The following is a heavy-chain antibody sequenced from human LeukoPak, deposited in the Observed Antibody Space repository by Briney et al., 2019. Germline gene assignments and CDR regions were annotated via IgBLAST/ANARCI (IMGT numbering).Heavy chain of an antibody. Sequence: GESLKISCKSSGYTFTNYWIGCVRQMPGKGLEWMGIIYPGDSDARYSPSFQGHVTISADKSITTAYLQWSSLKASDTAMYYCARHIGLTTRYLDYWGQGTLVTVSS. J-gene: IGHJ4*02. D-gene: IGHD4/OR15-4a*01. V-gene: IGHV5-51*01. CDR2: IYPGDSDA. CDR1: GYTFTNYW. CDR3: ARHIGLTTRYLDY.